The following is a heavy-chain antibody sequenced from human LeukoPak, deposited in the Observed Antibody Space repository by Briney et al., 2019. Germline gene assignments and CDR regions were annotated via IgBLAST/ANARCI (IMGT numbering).Heavy chain of an antibody. Sequence: GGSLRLSCAAFGFTFSSYGLHWVRQAPGKGLEWVAFIRYDATGQYYADSVTGRFTISRDNSKSMLYLQMNSLRPEDTAMYYCAKIGPIVGDVVYFWGQGTLVTVSS. CDR1: GFTFSSYG. CDR3: AKIGPIVGDVVYF. D-gene: IGHD1-26*01. J-gene: IGHJ4*02. CDR2: IRYDATGQ. V-gene: IGHV3-30*02.